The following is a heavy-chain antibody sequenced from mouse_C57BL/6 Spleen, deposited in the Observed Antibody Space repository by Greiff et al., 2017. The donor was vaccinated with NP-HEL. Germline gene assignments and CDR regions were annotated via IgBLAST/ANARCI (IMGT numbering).Heavy chain of an antibody. CDR1: GFSLTSYG. CDR3: ARESSYDGYYDYAMDY. Sequence: QVQLKESGPGLVAPSQSLSITCTVSGFSLTSYGVHWVRQPPGKGLEWLVVIWSDGSTTYNSALKSRLSISKDNSKSQVFLKMNSLQTDDTAMYYCARESSYDGYYDYAMDYWGQGTSVTVSS. CDR2: IWSDGST. D-gene: IGHD2-3*01. V-gene: IGHV2-6*03. J-gene: IGHJ4*01.